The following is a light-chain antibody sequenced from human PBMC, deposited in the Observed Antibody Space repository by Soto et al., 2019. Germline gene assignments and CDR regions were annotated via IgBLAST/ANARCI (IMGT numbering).Light chain of an antibody. CDR2: RAS. Sequence: DIQMTQSPSTLSVSVGDRVTITCRASQSVYTYLAWYQHKPGEAPNLLIYRASNLRNGVPSRFSGSGSGIEFTLAISSLQPDDFATYYCQQYRDYPFTFGQGTKLEIK. J-gene: IGKJ2*01. CDR3: QQYRDYPFT. CDR1: QSVYTY. V-gene: IGKV1-5*03.